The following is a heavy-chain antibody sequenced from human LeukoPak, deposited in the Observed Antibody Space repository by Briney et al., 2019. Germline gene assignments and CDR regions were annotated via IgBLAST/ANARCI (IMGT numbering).Heavy chain of an antibody. CDR1: GFTFSSYA. CDR2: ISGSGGST. D-gene: IGHD1-26*01. CDR3: AKTASGPPLNGRFDY. J-gene: IGHJ4*02. Sequence: GGSLRLSCAASGFTFSSYAMSWVRQAPGKGLEWVSAISGSGGSTYYADSVKGRFTISRDNFKNTLYLQMDSLRAEDTAVYYCAKTASGPPLNGRFDYWGQGTLVTVSS. V-gene: IGHV3-23*01.